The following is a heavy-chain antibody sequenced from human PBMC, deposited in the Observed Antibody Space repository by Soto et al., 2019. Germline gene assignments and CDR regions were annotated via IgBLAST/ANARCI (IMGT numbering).Heavy chain of an antibody. CDR2: IIPIFGTA. CDR3: AREGLELPYYYYGMDV. Sequence: SVKVSCKASGGTFSSYAISWVRQAPGQGLEWMGGIIPIFGTANYAQKFQGRVTITADESTSTAYMELSSLRSEDTAVYYCAREGLELPYYYYGMDVWGQGTTVTVSS. CDR1: GGTFSSYA. J-gene: IGHJ6*02. D-gene: IGHD1-7*01. V-gene: IGHV1-69*13.